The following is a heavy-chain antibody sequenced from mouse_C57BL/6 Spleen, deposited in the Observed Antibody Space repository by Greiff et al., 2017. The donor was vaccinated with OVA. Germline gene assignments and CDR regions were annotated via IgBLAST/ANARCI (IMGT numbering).Heavy chain of an antibody. CDR2: IYPGDGDT. D-gene: IGHD2-5*01. Sequence: VQVVESGPELVKPGASVKISCKASGYAFSSSWMNWVKQRPGKGLEWIGRIYPGDGDTNYNGKFKGKATLTADKSSSTAYMQLSSLTSEDSAVYFCALYSNFYAMDYWGQGTSVTVSS. J-gene: IGHJ4*01. CDR1: GYAFSSSW. CDR3: ALYSNFYAMDY. V-gene: IGHV1-82*01.